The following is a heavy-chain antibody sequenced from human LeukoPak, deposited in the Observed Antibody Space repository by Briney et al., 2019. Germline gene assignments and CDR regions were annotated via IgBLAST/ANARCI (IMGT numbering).Heavy chain of an antibody. CDR3: AKAGDFWSGYYRPPFDY. D-gene: IGHD3-3*01. CDR2: ISGSGGST. J-gene: IGHJ4*02. V-gene: IGHV3-23*01. Sequence: GASLRLSCAASGFTFSSYAMSWVRQAPGKGLEWVSAISGSGGSTYYADSVKGRFTISRDNSKNTLYLQMNSLRAEDTAVYYCAKAGDFWSGYYRPPFDYWGQGALVTVSS. CDR1: GFTFSSYA.